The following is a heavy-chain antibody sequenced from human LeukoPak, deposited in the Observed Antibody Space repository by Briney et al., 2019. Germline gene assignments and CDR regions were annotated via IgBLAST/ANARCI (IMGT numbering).Heavy chain of an antibody. Sequence: SETLSLTCTVSGGSISSHYWSWIRQPPGKGLEWIGYIYYSGSTNYNPSLKSRVTISVDTSKNQFSLKLSSVTAADTAVYYCARLSSTPAFDIWGQGTMVTVSS. V-gene: IGHV4-59*08. J-gene: IGHJ3*02. CDR1: GGSISSHY. D-gene: IGHD1-26*01. CDR3: ARLSSTPAFDI. CDR2: IYYSGST.